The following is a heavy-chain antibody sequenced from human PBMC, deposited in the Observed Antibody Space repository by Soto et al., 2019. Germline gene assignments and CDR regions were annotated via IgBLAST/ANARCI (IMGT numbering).Heavy chain of an antibody. V-gene: IGHV4-34*01. CDR3: ASVPLDD. D-gene: IGHD6-6*01. CDR2: INHSGST. CDR1: GGSFSGYY. J-gene: IGHJ4*02. Sequence: SETLSLTCAVYGGSFSGYYWNWIRQPPGKGLEWIWEINHSGSTKYNPSLKSRVTISVDTSKNQSSMKLSSVTAEDTAVYYCASVPLDDWGQGTLVTVSS.